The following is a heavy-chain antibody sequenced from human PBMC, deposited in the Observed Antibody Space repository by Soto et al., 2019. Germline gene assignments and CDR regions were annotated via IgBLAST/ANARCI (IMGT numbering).Heavy chain of an antibody. V-gene: IGHV1-69*13. Sequence: VASVKVSCKASGGTFSSYAISWVRQAPGQGLEWMGGIIPIFGTANYAQKFQGRVTITADESTSTAYMELSSLRSEDTAVYYCARPYDSSGSNYGYWGQGTLVTVSS. CDR1: GGTFSSYA. J-gene: IGHJ4*02. CDR2: IIPIFGTA. D-gene: IGHD3-22*01. CDR3: ARPYDSSGSNYGY.